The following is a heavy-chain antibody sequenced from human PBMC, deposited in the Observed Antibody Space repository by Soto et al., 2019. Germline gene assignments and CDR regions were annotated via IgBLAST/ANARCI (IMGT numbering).Heavy chain of an antibody. Sequence: GGSLRLSCAASGFTVTRNSMNWVRQAPGKGLEWVSSISSTTNYIYYGDSMKGRFTISRDNAKNSLSLEMNSLRAEDTALYYCAREPDALTSNFDYWGQGTLVTVSS. CDR1: GFTVTRNS. V-gene: IGHV3-21*06. CDR2: ISSTTNYI. J-gene: IGHJ4*02. CDR3: AREPDALTSNFDY.